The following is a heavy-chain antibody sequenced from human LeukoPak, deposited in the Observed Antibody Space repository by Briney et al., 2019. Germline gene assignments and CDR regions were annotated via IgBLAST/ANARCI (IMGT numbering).Heavy chain of an antibody. J-gene: IGHJ4*02. CDR1: GGSINSYY. CDR2: INYNGNT. D-gene: IGHD3-22*01. V-gene: IGHV4-59*12. CDR3: ARASVGGGGYYPLSY. Sequence: PSETLSLTCSVSGGSINSYYWSWIRQPPGKGLEWIGYINYNGNTNYNPSLKSRVTISVDTSKNQFSLNLRSVTAADTAVYYCARASVGGGGYYPLSYWGQGTLVAVSS.